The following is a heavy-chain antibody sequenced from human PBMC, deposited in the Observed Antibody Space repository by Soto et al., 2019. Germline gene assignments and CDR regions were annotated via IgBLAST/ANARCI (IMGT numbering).Heavy chain of an antibody. Sequence: QVQLQESGPGLVKPSQTLSLTCTVSGGSISSGDYYWSWIRQPPGKGLEWIGYIHYSVSTYYNPSLKRRVTTSVDTSKIQFSLKLSSVTAEDTAVYYCARLNSGSYLYHFDFWGQGTLVTVSS. D-gene: IGHD1-26*01. V-gene: IGHV4-30-4*01. J-gene: IGHJ4*02. CDR3: ARLNSGSYLYHFDF. CDR2: IHYSVST. CDR1: GGSISSGDYY.